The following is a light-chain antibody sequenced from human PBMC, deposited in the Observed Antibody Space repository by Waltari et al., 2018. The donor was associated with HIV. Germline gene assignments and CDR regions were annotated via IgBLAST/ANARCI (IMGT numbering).Light chain of an antibody. V-gene: IGLV3-1*01. CDR3: QARDSSTVV. Sequence: SYELTQPPSVSVSPGQTASITCSGDELGDRYACWYQQKPGRSPLLVIYQYTKRPSGHPELFSGSNSGNTATLTISGTQAMDEADYYCQARDSSTVVFGGGTKLTVL. CDR1: ELGDRY. CDR2: QYT. J-gene: IGLJ2*01.